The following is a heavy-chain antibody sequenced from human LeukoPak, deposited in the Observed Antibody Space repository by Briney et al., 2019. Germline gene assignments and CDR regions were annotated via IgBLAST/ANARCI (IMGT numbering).Heavy chain of an antibody. CDR1: GGSISSSSYY. Sequence: PSETLSLTCTVSGGSISSSSYYWAWIRQPRGKGLEWIGSIYYSGSTYYNPSLKSRVTISVDTSKNQFSLKLSSVTAADTAVYYCAGHMTGSLNWFDPWGQGTLVTVSS. J-gene: IGHJ5*02. CDR3: AGHMTGSLNWFDP. CDR2: IYYSGST. V-gene: IGHV4-39*01. D-gene: IGHD2-15*01.